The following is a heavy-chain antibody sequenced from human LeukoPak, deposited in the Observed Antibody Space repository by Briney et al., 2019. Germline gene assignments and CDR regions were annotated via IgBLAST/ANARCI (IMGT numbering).Heavy chain of an antibody. Sequence: PGGSLRLSCAASGFTFSSYSMNWVRQAPGKGLEWVSYISSASNTIYYADSVKGRFTISRDNAKNSLYLQMNSLRAEDTAMYYSARDGWFGDYNWFDPWGQGTLVTVSS. CDR1: GFTFSSYS. CDR2: ISSASNTI. V-gene: IGHV3-48*01. CDR3: ARDGWFGDYNWFDP. J-gene: IGHJ5*02. D-gene: IGHD3-10*01.